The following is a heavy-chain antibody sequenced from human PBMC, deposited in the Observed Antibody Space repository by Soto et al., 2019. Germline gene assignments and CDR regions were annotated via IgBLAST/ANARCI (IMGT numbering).Heavy chain of an antibody. V-gene: IGHV4-59*08. D-gene: IGHD3-10*01. CDR1: GGSISSYY. CDR2: IYYSGST. J-gene: IGHJ4*02. Sequence: QVQLQESGPGLVKPSETLSLTCTVSGGSISSYYWSWIRQPPGKGLEWIGYIYYSGSTNYNPSLKSRVTIXVXTFXNQFSLKLNSMTAADTAVYYCARHNYGSGSTYFDYWGQGTLVTVSS. CDR3: ARHNYGSGSTYFDY.